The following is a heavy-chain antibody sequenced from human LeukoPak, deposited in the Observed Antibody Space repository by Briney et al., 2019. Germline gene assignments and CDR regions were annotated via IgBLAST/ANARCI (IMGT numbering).Heavy chain of an antibody. Sequence: PGGSLRLSCAASGFTFSSHSMNWVRQAPGEGLEWVSYISSGSDAKKYADSVKGRFIISRDNAKKSLYLQLNSLRDEDTAVYYCARAESNGVWYGMDVWGQGTPVTVSS. D-gene: IGHD3-10*01. J-gene: IGHJ6*02. V-gene: IGHV3-48*02. CDR2: ISSGSDAK. CDR1: GFTFSSHS. CDR3: ARAESNGVWYGMDV.